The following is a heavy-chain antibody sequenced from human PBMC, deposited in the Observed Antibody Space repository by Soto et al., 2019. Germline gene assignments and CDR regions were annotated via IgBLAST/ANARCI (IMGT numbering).Heavy chain of an antibody. CDR1: GFTFSSYS. D-gene: IGHD3-10*02. CDR2: IGFGGDT. Sequence: LRLSCAVSGFTFSSYSMSWVRQAPGEGLEWVSTIGFGGDTYYADSVKGRFTISRDNSKNTLYLQLNGLRAEDTAVYYCAKYVRIAPTRAFDYWGQGTLVTVSS. V-gene: IGHV3-23*01. CDR3: AKYVRIAPTRAFDY. J-gene: IGHJ4*02.